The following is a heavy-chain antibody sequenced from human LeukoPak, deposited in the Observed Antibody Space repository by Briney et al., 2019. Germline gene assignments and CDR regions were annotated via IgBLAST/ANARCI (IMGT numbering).Heavy chain of an antibody. J-gene: IGHJ5*02. Sequence: SVKVSCKASGGTFSSYAISWVRQAPGQGLEWMGGIIPIFGTANYAQKFQGRVTITADESTSTAYMELSSLRSEDTAVYYCARVYPYSNWFDPWGQGTLVTVSS. D-gene: IGHD5-12*01. CDR3: ARVYPYSNWFDP. CDR2: IIPIFGTA. CDR1: GGTFSSYA. V-gene: IGHV1-69*13.